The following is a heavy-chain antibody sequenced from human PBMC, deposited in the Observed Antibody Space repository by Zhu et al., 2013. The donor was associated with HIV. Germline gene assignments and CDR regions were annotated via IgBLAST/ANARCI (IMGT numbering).Heavy chain of an antibody. J-gene: IGHJ6*02. Sequence: QGQLVQSESAVTKPGASVRLACATSGYTFTSYYLHWVRQAPGQNFEWMGEINPLTGGTTYAQAFQGRVVMTTDTSKHTVYMDLKRFXSMDDTAVYFCTRTTAVTMFSMIVGHYYYAMDIWGQGTAVTVS. D-gene: IGHD1-1*01. CDR3: TRTTAVTMFSMIVGHYYYAMDI. CDR2: INPLTGGT. V-gene: IGHV1-2*02. CDR1: GYTFTSYY.